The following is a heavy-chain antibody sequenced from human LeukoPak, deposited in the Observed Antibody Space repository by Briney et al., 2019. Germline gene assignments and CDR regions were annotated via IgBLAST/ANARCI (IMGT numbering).Heavy chain of an antibody. D-gene: IGHD1-14*01. Sequence: GGSLRLSCAASGFTFNDYAMHWVRQAPGKGLEWVAFIRFDGSAKYYAGSVKGRFTISRDNYRNTLYQQINSLRVEDTAVYYCAKDYPEFDYWGQGTLVTVSS. CDR2: IRFDGSAK. V-gene: IGHV3-30*02. CDR1: GFTFNDYA. CDR3: AKDYPEFDY. J-gene: IGHJ4*02.